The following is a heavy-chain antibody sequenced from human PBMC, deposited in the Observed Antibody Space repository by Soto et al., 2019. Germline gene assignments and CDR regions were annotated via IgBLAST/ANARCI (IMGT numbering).Heavy chain of an antibody. CDR2: ISAYNGNT. Sequence: GASVRVSCTSSGCTFATSDISWVRQAPGQGLEWMGWISAYNGNTNYAQNLQGRVTMTRNTSNTTAYMELTSLTSDDTGVYYCAGGNVRYWGQGTLVTVSS. J-gene: IGHJ4*02. CDR1: GCTFATSD. V-gene: IGHV1-18*01. CDR3: AGGNVRY.